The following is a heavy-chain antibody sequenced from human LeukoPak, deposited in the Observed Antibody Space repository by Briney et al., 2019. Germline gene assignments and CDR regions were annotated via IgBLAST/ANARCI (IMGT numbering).Heavy chain of an antibody. D-gene: IGHD6-19*01. CDR2: IYYSGGT. J-gene: IGHJ6*03. CDR1: GGSISSSSYY. Sequence: SETLSLTCTVSGGSISSSSYYWGWIRQPPGKGLEWIGSIYYSGGTYYNPSLKSRRVTISVDTSKNQFSLRLSSVTAADTAVYYCARHQWHYYYYMGVWGKGFTVTVSS. V-gene: IGHV4-39*01. CDR3: ARHQWHYYYYMGV.